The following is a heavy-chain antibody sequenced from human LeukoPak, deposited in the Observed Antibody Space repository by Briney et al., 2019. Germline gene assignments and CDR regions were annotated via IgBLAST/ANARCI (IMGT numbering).Heavy chain of an antibody. Sequence: PGVSLTLSCAASGFTFSNFGMSWVRQAPGKGLEWVSGITTSGVSTYYSDSVKGRFTISRDNSKNTLYLQMNSLRAEDTAVYYCAKGSSTWCFDYWGQGTLVTAYS. D-gene: IGHD6-13*01. CDR2: ITTSGVST. CDR3: AKGSSTWCFDY. J-gene: IGHJ4*02. V-gene: IGHV3-23*01. CDR1: GFTFSNFG.